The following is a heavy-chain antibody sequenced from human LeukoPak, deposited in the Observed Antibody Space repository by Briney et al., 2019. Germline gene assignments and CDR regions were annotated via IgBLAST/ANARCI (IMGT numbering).Heavy chain of an antibody. CDR1: GGTFSSYA. Sequence: GSSVKVSCKASGGTFSSYAISWVRQAPGQGLEWMGGIIPIFGTANYAQKFQGRVTITTDESTSTAYMELSSLRSEDTAVYYCARDRRDGYNGGYYFDYWGQGTLVTDSS. D-gene: IGHD5-24*01. CDR2: IIPIFGTA. CDR3: ARDRRDGYNGGYYFDY. V-gene: IGHV1-69*05. J-gene: IGHJ4*02.